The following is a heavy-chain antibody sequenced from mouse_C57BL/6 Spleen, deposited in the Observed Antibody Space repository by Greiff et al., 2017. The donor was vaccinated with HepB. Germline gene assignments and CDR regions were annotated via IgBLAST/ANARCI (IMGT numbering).Heavy chain of an antibody. CDR2: ISYSGST. Sequence: EVHLVESGPGMVKPSQSLSLTCTVTGYSITSGYDWRWIRPFPGNKLEWMGYISYSGSTNYNPSLKSRISITHDTSKNHFFLKLNSVTTDDTATYYCAREAYSSMDYWGQGTSVTVSS. D-gene: IGHD1-1*01. J-gene: IGHJ4*01. CDR1: GYSITSGYD. V-gene: IGHV3-1*01. CDR3: AREAYSSMDY.